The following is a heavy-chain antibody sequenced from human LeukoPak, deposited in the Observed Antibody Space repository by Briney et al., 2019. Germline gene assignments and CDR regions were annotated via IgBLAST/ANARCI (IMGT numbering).Heavy chain of an antibody. CDR1: GGTFSSHA. CDR2: IIPIFGTA. Sequence: SVKVSCKASGGTFSSHAISWVRQAPGQGLEWMGGIIPIFGTANYAQKFQGRVTITADESTSTAYMELSSLRSEDTAVYYCARQYYDRRPYFDYWGQGTLVTVSS. J-gene: IGHJ4*02. V-gene: IGHV1-69*13. D-gene: IGHD3-22*01. CDR3: ARQYYDRRPYFDY.